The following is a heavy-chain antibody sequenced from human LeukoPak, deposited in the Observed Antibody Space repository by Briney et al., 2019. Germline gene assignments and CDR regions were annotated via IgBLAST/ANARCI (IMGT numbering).Heavy chain of an antibody. CDR1: GFTFSDNW. CDR2: IRSDGSDT. D-gene: IGHD6-13*01. Sequence: GGSLRLSCTASGFTFSDNWMHWVRQAPGEGLVWISRIRSDGSDTKYAESVKGRFTISRDNAKNSPYLQMNSLRAEDTAVYYCATRYSREFDYWGQGTLLTVSS. V-gene: IGHV3-74*03. CDR3: ATRYSREFDY. J-gene: IGHJ4*02.